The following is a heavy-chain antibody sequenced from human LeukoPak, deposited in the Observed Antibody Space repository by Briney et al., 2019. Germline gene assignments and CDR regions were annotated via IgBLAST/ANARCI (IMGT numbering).Heavy chain of an antibody. CDR2: IYSGGST. V-gene: IGHV3-66*01. CDR1: GFAVSSNY. CDR3: ASGHYYGSGSYYPLDY. Sequence: GGSLRLSCAASGFAVSSNYMSWVRQAPGKGLEWVSVIYSGGSTYYADSVKGRFTISRDNSKNTLYLQMNSLRAEDMGVYYCASGHYYGSGSYYPLDYWGQGTLVTVSS. D-gene: IGHD3-10*01. J-gene: IGHJ4*02.